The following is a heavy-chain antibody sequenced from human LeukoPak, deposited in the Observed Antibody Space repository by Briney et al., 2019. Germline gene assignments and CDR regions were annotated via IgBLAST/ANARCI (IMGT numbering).Heavy chain of an antibody. J-gene: IGHJ4*02. D-gene: IGHD1-26*01. CDR2: IYYSGST. V-gene: IGHV4-59*01. CDR3: ARILWVGATTVLDN. Sequence: SETLSLTCTVSGGSISSYYWSWIRQPPGKGLEWIGYIYYSGSTNYNPSLKSRVTISVDTSKNQFSLKLSSVTAADTAIYYCARILWVGATTVLDNWGQGTLVTVSS. CDR1: GGSISSYY.